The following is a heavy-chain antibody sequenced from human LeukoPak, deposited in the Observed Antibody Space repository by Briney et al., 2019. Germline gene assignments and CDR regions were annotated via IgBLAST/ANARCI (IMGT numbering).Heavy chain of an antibody. CDR1: GGTFSSYA. D-gene: IGHD3-22*01. CDR2: IIPIFGTA. V-gene: IGHV1-69*05. Sequence: SVKVSCKASGGTFSSYAISWVRQAPGQGLEWMGRIIPIFGTANYAQKFQGRVTITTDESTSTAYMELSSLRSEGTAVYYCARSPYYYDSSGYFEYYFDYWGQGTLVTVSS. J-gene: IGHJ4*02. CDR3: ARSPYYYDSSGYFEYYFDY.